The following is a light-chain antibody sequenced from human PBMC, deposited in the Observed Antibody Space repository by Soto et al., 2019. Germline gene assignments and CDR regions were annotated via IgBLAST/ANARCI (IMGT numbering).Light chain of an antibody. CDR2: LGS. CDR3: MQALQTPPT. Sequence: DIVMTQSPLSLPVTPGEPASISCRSSQSLLHSNGYNYLDWYLQKQGQSPQLLIYLGSNRSSGVPDRFSGSGSGTDFTLKISRVEAEDVGVYYCMQALQTPPTFGQGTKLEIK. V-gene: IGKV2-28*01. J-gene: IGKJ2*01. CDR1: QSLLHSNGYNY.